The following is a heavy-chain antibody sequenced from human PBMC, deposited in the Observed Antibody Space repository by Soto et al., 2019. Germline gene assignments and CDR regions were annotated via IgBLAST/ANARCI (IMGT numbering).Heavy chain of an antibody. CDR1: GGTFRTAA. Sequence: QVQLEQSGAEVKKPGSSVKGSCKASGGTFRTAAISWVRQAPGQGLEWMGGIMPVFRTPDYAQKFQGRGTITADESTNTAYMELSGLRSDDTAVYYCARDNDRPQLGGNYYYILDVWGQGTTITVSS. CDR3: ARDNDRPQLGGNYYYILDV. CDR2: IMPVFRTP. J-gene: IGHJ6*02. V-gene: IGHV1-69*12. D-gene: IGHD2-8*01.